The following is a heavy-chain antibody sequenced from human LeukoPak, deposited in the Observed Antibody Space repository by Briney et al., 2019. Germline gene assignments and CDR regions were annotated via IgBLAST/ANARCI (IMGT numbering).Heavy chain of an antibody. Sequence: GGSLRLSCAASGFTFSGYWMHWVRQAPGKGLVWVSRIKSDGSSTTYADSVKGRFTISRDNAKNTLYLEMNSLRAEDTAVYYCARTFAAAHIDYWGQGTLVTVSS. CDR1: GFTFSGYW. D-gene: IGHD2-15*01. CDR2: IKSDGSST. J-gene: IGHJ4*02. CDR3: ARTFAAAHIDY. V-gene: IGHV3-74*01.